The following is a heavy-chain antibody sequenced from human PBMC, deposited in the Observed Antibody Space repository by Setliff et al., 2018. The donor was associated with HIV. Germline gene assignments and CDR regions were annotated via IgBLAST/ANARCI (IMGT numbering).Heavy chain of an antibody. CDR2: ISEYNGDT. V-gene: IGHV1-18*01. CDR3: ARDSSFNMDV. J-gene: IGHJ6*03. CDR1: GYTFTSYG. Sequence: GASVKVSCKASGYTFTSYGISWVRQAPGQGLEWMGWISEYNGDTKYAQKLQGRVTMTKDTSTSTAYMELRSLRSDDTAVYYCARDSSFNMDVWGKGTMVTVSS.